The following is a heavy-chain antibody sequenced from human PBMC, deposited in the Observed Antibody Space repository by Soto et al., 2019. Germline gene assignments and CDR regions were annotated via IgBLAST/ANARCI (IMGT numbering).Heavy chain of an antibody. CDR1: GFTFSSYA. CDR3: AKPNRYSSSSTWFDP. Sequence: PGGSLRLSCAASGFTFSSYAMSWVRQAPGKGLEWVPAISGSGGSTYYADSVKGRFTISRDNSKNTLYLQMNSLRAEDTAVYYCAKPNRYSSSSTWFDPWGQGTLVTVSS. D-gene: IGHD6-6*01. V-gene: IGHV3-23*01. CDR2: ISGSGGST. J-gene: IGHJ5*02.